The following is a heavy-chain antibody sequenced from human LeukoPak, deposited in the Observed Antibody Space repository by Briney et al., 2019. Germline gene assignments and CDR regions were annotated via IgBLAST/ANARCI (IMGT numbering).Heavy chain of an antibody. CDR2: IYYSGST. D-gene: IGHD2-2*02. CDR3: ARAVVPAARPGYYFDY. CDR1: GGSISSGGYY. V-gene: IGHV4-31*03. J-gene: IGHJ4*02. Sequence: SETLSLTCTVSGGSISSGGYYWSWIRQHPGKGLEWIGYIYYSGSTYYNPSLKSRVTISVDTSKNQFSLKLSSVTAADTAVYCCARAVVPAARPGYYFDYWGQGTLVAVSS.